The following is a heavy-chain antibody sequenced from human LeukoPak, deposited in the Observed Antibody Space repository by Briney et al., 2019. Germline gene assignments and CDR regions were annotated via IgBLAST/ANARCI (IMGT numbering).Heavy chain of an antibody. D-gene: IGHD5-12*01. CDR2: IYTSGST. J-gene: IGHJ3*02. CDR1: GGSFSGYY. CDR3: ARLASRIGAYAFDI. Sequence: PSETLSLTCAVYGGSFSGYYWSWIRQPAGKGLEWIGRIYTSGSTNYNPSLKSRVTISVDTSKNQFSLKLSSVTAADTAVYYCARLASRIGAYAFDIWGQGTMVTVSS. V-gene: IGHV4-59*10.